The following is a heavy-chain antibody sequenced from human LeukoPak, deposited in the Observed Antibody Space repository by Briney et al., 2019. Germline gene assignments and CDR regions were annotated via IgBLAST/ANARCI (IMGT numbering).Heavy chain of an antibody. J-gene: IGHJ4*02. Sequence: GGSLRLSCAASGFTFSSYSMNLVRQAPGKGLEWVSYISSSSSTIYYADSVKGRFTISRDNSKNTLYLQMNSLRAEDTAVYYCASVDHGNDYWGQGTLVTVSS. CDR3: ASVDHGNDY. CDR2: ISSSSSTI. CDR1: GFTFSSYS. V-gene: IGHV3-48*01.